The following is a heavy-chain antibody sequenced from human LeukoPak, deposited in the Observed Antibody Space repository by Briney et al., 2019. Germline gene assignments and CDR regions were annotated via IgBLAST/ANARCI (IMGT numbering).Heavy chain of an antibody. CDR3: ARRSGIAVAGAFDY. D-gene: IGHD6-19*01. CDR2: ISGSGDST. Sequence: PGGSLRLSCAASGFTFSNYAMSWVRQAPGKGREWVSGISGSGDSTYYADSVKGRFTISRDNSKNTLCLQMNSLRAEDTAVYYCARRSGIAVAGAFDYWGQGTLVTVSS. V-gene: IGHV3-23*01. J-gene: IGHJ4*02. CDR1: GFTFSNYA.